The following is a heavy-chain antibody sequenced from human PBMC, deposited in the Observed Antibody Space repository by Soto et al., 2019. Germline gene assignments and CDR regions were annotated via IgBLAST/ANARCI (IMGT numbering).Heavy chain of an antibody. V-gene: IGHV3-7*01. CDR2: INQDGNDK. Sequence: EVQLVESGGGVVQPGGSLRLSCAASGSTFSHHCLSWVRQAPGKGPEWVAEINQDGNDKKYVDSVKGRFTISRDNAKNALYLHMNGRGAEDSGVYYCTKLYDDYWGQVTLVTVSS. CDR1: GSTFSHHC. J-gene: IGHJ4*02. D-gene: IGHD2-8*01. CDR3: TKLYDDY.